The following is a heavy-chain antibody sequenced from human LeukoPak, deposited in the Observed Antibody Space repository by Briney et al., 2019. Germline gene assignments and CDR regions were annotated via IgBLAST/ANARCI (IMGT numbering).Heavy chain of an antibody. CDR3: AKEVTGTTEGLFNY. V-gene: IGHV3-23*01. CDR2: NNGSGGRT. CDR1: RFTFSDYA. D-gene: IGHD6-19*01. Sequence: GGSLRLSCAASRFTFSDYAMSWVRQAPGKGLEWVSGNNGSGGRTNYADSVRGRFTISRDNSKKTLYLQMNSLRADDTAVYYCAKEVTGTTEGLFNYWGQGTLVTVSS. J-gene: IGHJ4*02.